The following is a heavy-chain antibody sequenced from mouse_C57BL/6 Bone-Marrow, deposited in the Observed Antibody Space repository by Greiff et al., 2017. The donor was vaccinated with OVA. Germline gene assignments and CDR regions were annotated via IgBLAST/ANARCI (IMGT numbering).Heavy chain of an antibody. J-gene: IGHJ2*01. Sequence: VQLQQSGAELVKPGASVKLSCKASGYTFTSYWMHWVKQRPGQGLEWIGMIHPNSGSTNYNEKFKSKATLTVDKSSSTAYMHLSSLTSEDSAVYYCAKEVYFDYWGQGTTLTVSS. V-gene: IGHV1-64*01. CDR3: AKEVYFDY. CDR2: IHPNSGST. CDR1: GYTFTSYW.